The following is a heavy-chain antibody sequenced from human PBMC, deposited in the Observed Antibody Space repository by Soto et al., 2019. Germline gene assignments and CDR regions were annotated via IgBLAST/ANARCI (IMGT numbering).Heavy chain of an antibody. CDR1: GYTFTGYY. V-gene: IGHV1-2*02. J-gene: IGHJ4*02. CDR3: ARVLYYGPGTPFDY. CDR2: IYPNSGGT. Sequence: ASVKVSCKASGYTFTGYYMHWVRQAPGQGLEWMGWIYPNSGGTNYAQKFQGRVTMTGDTSISTAYMELSRLRSDDTAVYYCARVLYYGPGTPFDYWGQGTLVTVSS. D-gene: IGHD3-10*01.